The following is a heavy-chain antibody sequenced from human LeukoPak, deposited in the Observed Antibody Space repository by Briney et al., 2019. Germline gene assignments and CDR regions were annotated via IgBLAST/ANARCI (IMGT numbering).Heavy chain of an antibody. CDR2: IYPGDSDT. D-gene: IGHD3-22*01. CDR3: ARVTPDYYDSSGLAPYYYYMDV. J-gene: IGHJ6*03. V-gene: IGHV5-51*01. CDR1: GSSFTSYW. Sequence: LKISCMGSGSSFTSYWIGWVRQMPGKGLERMGIIYPGDSDTRYSPSFQGQVTISADKSISTAYLQWSSLKASDTAMYYCARVTPDYYDSSGLAPYYYYMDVWGKGTTVTVSS.